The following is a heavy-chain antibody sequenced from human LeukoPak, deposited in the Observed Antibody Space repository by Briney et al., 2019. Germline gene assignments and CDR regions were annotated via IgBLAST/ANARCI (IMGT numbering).Heavy chain of an antibody. V-gene: IGHV1-69*04. CDR2: IIPIVGLP. D-gene: IGHD6-13*01. J-gene: IGHJ6*02. Sequence: GASVKVSCKASGGTFSSSAFTWVRQAPGQGLEWVGSIIPIVGLPKSAQEFQGSVTITADKPTSTVYMALSSLRSEDTAVYYCARDPLYSSSSVGPMDVWGQGTTVTVSS. CDR1: GGTFSSSA. CDR3: ARDPLYSSSSVGPMDV.